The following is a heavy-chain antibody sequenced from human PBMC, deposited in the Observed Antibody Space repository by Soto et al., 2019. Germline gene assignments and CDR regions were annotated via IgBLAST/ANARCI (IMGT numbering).Heavy chain of an antibody. Sequence: QVQLVESGGGLVRPGGSLRLSCEASGFTFRDYYMTWFRQAPGKGLEWLSYIDSSTKYTNYADSVKGRFTISRDNAKNSLYXXMNSLRADDTAVYYCAREYYYTMDVWGQGTMVTVSS. CDR2: IDSSTKYT. J-gene: IGHJ6*02. V-gene: IGHV3-11*05. CDR3: AREYYYTMDV. CDR1: GFTFRDYY.